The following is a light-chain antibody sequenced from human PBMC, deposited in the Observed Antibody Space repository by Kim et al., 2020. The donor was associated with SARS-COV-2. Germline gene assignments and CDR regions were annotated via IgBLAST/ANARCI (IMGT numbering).Light chain of an antibody. J-gene: IGLJ1*01. CDR1: KLGDKY. CDR3: QAWDSSTLYV. V-gene: IGLV3-1*01. Sequence: SYELTQPPSVSVSPGQTASITCSGDKLGDKYACWYQQKPGQSPVLVIYQGSKRPSGIPERFSGPNSGNAATLTISGTQAMDGADYYCQAWDSSTLYVFGTGAKVTVL. CDR2: QGS.